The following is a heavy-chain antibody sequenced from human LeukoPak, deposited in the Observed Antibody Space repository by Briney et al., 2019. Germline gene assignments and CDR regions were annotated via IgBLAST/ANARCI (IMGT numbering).Heavy chain of an antibody. V-gene: IGHV4-34*01. CDR2: INHSGST. CDR1: GGSFSGYC. D-gene: IGHD2-2*01. J-gene: IGHJ4*02. CDR3: ARMIVVVPAAIRRPYYFDY. Sequence: SETLSLTCAVYGGSFSGYCWSWIRQPPGKGLEWIGEINHSGSTNYNPSLKSRVTISVDTSKNQFSLKLSSVTAADTAVYYCARMIVVVPAAIRRPYYFDYWGQGTLVTVSS.